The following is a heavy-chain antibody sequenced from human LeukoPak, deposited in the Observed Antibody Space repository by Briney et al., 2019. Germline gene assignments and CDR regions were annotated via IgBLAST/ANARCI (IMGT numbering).Heavy chain of an antibody. CDR2: IIPIFGTA. J-gene: IGHJ6*02. Sequence: GSSVKVSCKASGGTFSSYAISWVRQAPGQGLEWMGGIIPIFGTANYAQKLQGRVTMTTDTSTSTAYMELRSLRSDDTAVYYCARDLTTVVTLSHNYYYGMDVWGQGTTVTVSS. D-gene: IGHD4-23*01. V-gene: IGHV1-69*05. CDR1: GGTFSSYA. CDR3: ARDLTTVVTLSHNYYYGMDV.